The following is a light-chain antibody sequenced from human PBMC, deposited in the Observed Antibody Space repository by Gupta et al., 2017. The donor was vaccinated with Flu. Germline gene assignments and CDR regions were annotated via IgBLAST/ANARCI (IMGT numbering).Light chain of an antibody. CDR2: KAS. CDR3: QQYNSYPFS. CDR1: QSISSW. J-gene: IGKJ2*03. Sequence: QMTPSPSTLSASVGDRVTITCRASQSISSWLAWYQQKPGKAPKLLIYKASSLESGVPSRFSGSGSGTXFTLTIXSLQPDDFATYYCQQYNSYPFSFGXGTKVEIK. V-gene: IGKV1-5*03.